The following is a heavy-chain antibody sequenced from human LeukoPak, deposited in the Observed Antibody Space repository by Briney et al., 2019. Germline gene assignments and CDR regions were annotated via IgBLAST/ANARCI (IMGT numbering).Heavy chain of an antibody. D-gene: IGHD3-10*01. CDR3: ARGFWDYYGSGSPFDY. CDR2: IYYSGST. CDR1: GGSISSYY. Sequence: PSETLSLTCTVSGGSISSYYWGWIRQPPGKGLEWIGSIYYSGSTYYNPSLKSRVTISVDTSKNQFSLKLSSVTAADTAVYYCARGFWDYYGSGSPFDYWGQGTLVTVSS. J-gene: IGHJ4*02. V-gene: IGHV4-39*07.